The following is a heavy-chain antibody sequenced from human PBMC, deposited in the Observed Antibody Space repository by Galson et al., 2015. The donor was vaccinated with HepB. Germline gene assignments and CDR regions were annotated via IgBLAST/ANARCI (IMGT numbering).Heavy chain of an antibody. Sequence: SLRLSCAASGITVSSNYMSWVRQAPGKGLEWVSVIYSGGSTYYADSVKGRFTISRDNSKNTLYLQMNSLRAEDTAVYYCAREIPDSSSWYFDYWGQGTLVTVSS. CDR3: AREIPDSSSWYFDY. D-gene: IGHD6-13*01. CDR1: GITVSSNY. V-gene: IGHV3-53*01. CDR2: IYSGGST. J-gene: IGHJ4*02.